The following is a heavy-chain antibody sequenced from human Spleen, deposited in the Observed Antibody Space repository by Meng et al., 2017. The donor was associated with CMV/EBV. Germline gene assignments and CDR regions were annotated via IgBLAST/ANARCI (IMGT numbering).Heavy chain of an antibody. CDR2: IQYDGSNK. CDR3: AKFLSLEPDDAFDI. D-gene: IGHD3-3*01. CDR1: GFSFSNYD. J-gene: IGHJ3*02. V-gene: IGHV3-30*02. Sequence: GESLKISCAASGFSFSNYDMNWVRQAPGKGLEWVAFIQYDGSNKYYADSVKGRFTISRDNSKNTLYLQMNSLTTEDTAIYYCAKFLSLEPDDAFDIWGQGTMVTVSS.